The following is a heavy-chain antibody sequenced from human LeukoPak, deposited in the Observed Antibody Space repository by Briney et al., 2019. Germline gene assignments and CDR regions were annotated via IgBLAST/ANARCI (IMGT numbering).Heavy chain of an antibody. CDR2: LIPLFGRA. D-gene: IGHD1/OR15-1a*01. Sequence: SVKVSCKASGYTFTHYYTHWVRQAPGQGLGWMGGLIPLFGRAEYAQKFQGRVTIIADEATNTAYLELSSLTSDDTAIYYCASPKENNDYYFDYWGQGTLVTVST. CDR1: GYTFTHYY. J-gene: IGHJ4*02. V-gene: IGHV1-69*13. CDR3: ASPKENNDYYFDY.